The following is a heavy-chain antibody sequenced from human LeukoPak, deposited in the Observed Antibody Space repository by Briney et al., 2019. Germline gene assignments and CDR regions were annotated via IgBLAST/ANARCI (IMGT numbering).Heavy chain of an antibody. J-gene: IGHJ1*01. CDR3: AREESWETNMYFQH. CDR2: ISSSSSYI. Sequence: PGGSLRLSCAASGFTFSSYSMNWVRQAPGKGLEWVSSISSSSSYIYYADSVKGRFTISRDNAKNSLYLQMNSLRAEDTAVYYCAREESWETNMYFQHWGQGTLVTVSS. CDR1: GFTFSSYS. D-gene: IGHD1-26*01. V-gene: IGHV3-21*01.